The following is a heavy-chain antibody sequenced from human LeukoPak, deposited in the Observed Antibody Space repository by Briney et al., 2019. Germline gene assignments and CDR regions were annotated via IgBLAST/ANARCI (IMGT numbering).Heavy chain of an antibody. V-gene: IGHV3-23*01. J-gene: IGHJ4*02. Sequence: PGGSLRLSCAASGFTFSSYAMSWVRQASGKGLEWVSAISGSGGSTYYADSVKGRFTISRDNSKNTLYLQMNSLRAEDTAVYYCAKASIVGATTVYGWYYFDYWGQGTLVTVSS. CDR3: AKASIVGATTVYGWYYFDY. CDR2: ISGSGGST. D-gene: IGHD1-26*01. CDR1: GFTFSSYA.